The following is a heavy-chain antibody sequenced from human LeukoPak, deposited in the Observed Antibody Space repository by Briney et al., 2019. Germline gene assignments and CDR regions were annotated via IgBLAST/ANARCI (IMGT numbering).Heavy chain of an antibody. CDR3: AKDAQTLRGYSGYEGVY. Sequence: GGSLRLSCAASGFTFSSYGMHWVRQAPGKGLEWVAVISYDGSNKYYADSVKGRFTISRDNSKNTLYLQMNSLRAEDTAVYYCAKDAQTLRGYSGYEGVYWGQGTLVTVSS. D-gene: IGHD5-12*01. CDR1: GFTFSSYG. CDR2: ISYDGSNK. V-gene: IGHV3-30*18. J-gene: IGHJ4*02.